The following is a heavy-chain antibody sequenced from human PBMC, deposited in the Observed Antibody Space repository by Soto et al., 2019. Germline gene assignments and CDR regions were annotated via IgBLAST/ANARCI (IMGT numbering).Heavy chain of an antibody. J-gene: IGHJ4*02. CDR1: GGSFSGYY. D-gene: IGHD6-19*01. CDR3: ARGRLVAGQTGYFDY. CDR2: INHSGST. V-gene: IGHV4-34*01. Sequence: SSETLSLTCAVYGGSFSGYYWSWIRQPPGKGLEWIGEINHSGSTNYNPSLKSRVTISVDTSKNQFSLKLSSVTAADTAVYYCARGRLVAGQTGYFDYWGQGTLVTVSS.